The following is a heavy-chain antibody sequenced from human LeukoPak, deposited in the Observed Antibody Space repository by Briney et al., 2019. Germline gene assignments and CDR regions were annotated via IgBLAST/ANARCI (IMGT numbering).Heavy chain of an antibody. Sequence: GGSLRLSCAASGFTFSSYEMNWVRQAPGKGLEWVSYISSSGSTIYYADSVKGRFTISRDNAKNSLYLQMNGLRAEDTAVYYCARGRRFPYYYYGMGVWGQGTTVTVSS. J-gene: IGHJ6*02. CDR3: ARGRRFPYYYYGMGV. CDR1: GFTFSSYE. CDR2: ISSSGSTI. V-gene: IGHV3-48*03.